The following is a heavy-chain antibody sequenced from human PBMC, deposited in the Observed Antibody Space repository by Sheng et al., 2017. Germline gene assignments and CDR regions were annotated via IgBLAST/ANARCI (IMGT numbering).Heavy chain of an antibody. CDR2: IWYDGSNE. J-gene: IGHJ4*02. Sequence: QVQLVESGGGAVQPGRSLRLSCAASGFTFSSYGMHWVRQAPGKGLEWVAVIWYDGSNEYYADSVKGRFTISRDNSKNTLYLQMNSLRVEDTALYYCARDQSGGSYYTFDYWGQGTLVTVPS. CDR3: ARDQSGGSYYTFDY. V-gene: IGHV3-33*01. D-gene: IGHD3-10*01. CDR1: GFTFSSYG.